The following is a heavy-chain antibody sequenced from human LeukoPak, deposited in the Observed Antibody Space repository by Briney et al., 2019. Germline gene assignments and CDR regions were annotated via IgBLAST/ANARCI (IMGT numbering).Heavy chain of an antibody. V-gene: IGHV3-23*01. J-gene: IGHJ5*02. CDR3: AKDREYSSGWYP. CDR2: ISCSGGST. D-gene: IGHD6-19*01. Sequence: GGSLRLPCAASGFTFSSYAMSWVRQAPGKGLEWVSAISCSGGSTYYADSVKGRFTISRDNSKNTLYLQMNSLRAEDTAVYYCAKDREYSSGWYPWGQGTLVTVSS. CDR1: GFTFSSYA.